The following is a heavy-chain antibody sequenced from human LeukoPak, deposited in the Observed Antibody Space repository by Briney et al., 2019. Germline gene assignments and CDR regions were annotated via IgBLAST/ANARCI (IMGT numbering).Heavy chain of an antibody. CDR3: AKHGDDILTGYTH. J-gene: IGHJ4*02. D-gene: IGHD3-9*01. CDR1: GFTFSNYA. Sequence: PGRSLRLSCAASGFTFSNYAMSWVRQAPGKGLEWVSAISGSGGSTYYADSVKGRFTISRDNSKNTLYLQMNSLRAEDTAVYYCAKHGDDILTGYTHWGQGTLVTVSS. V-gene: IGHV3-23*01. CDR2: ISGSGGST.